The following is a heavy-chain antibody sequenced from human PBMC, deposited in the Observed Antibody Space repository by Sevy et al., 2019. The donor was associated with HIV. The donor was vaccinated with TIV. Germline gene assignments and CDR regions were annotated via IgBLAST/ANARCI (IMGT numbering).Heavy chain of an antibody. D-gene: IGHD5-12*01. V-gene: IGHV3-23*01. CDR3: AKDPQEPGYTERIPNYFDY. J-gene: IGHJ4*02. Sequence: QLGGSLRLSCAASGFTFSSYAMSWVRQAPGKGLEWVSAISGSGGSTYYADSVKGRFTISRDNSKNTLYLQMNSLRAEDTAVYYCAKDPQEPGYTERIPNYFDYWGQGTLVTVSS. CDR1: GFTFSSYA. CDR2: ISGSGGST.